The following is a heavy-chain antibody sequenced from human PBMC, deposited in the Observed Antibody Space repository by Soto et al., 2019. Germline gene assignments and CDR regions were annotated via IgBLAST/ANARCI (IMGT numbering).Heavy chain of an antibody. V-gene: IGHV1-58*01. CDR3: AADSPYPYYDILTGYSQYYYYYGMDV. Sequence: SVKVSCKASGFTFTSSAVQWVRQARGQRLEWIGWVVVGSGNTNYAQKFQERVTITRDMSTSTAYMELSSLRSEDTAVYYCAADSPYPYYDILTGYSQYYYYYGMDVWGQGTTVTVSS. J-gene: IGHJ6*02. CDR2: VVVGSGNT. D-gene: IGHD3-9*01. CDR1: GFTFTSSA.